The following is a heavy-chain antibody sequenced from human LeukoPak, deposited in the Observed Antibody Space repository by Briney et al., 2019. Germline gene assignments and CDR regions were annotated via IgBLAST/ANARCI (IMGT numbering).Heavy chain of an antibody. Sequence: SETLSLTCTASGGSISSYYWSWIRQPPGKGLEWIGYIYYSGSTNYNPSLKSRVTISVDTSKNQFSVKLSSVTAADTAVYYCARRMIFGGFDPWGQGTLFTVSS. V-gene: IGHV4-59*12. J-gene: IGHJ5*02. CDR2: IYYSGST. CDR3: ARRMIFGGFDP. CDR1: GGSISSYY. D-gene: IGHD3/OR15-3a*01.